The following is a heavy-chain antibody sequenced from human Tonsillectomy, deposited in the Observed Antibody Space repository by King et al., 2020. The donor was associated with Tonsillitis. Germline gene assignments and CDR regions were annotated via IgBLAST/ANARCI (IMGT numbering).Heavy chain of an antibody. CDR1: GGSISSSSYY. J-gene: IGHJ3*02. Sequence: LQLQESGPGLVKPSETLSLTCTVSGGSISSSSYYWGWIRQPPGKGLEWIGSLYYSGSTYYNPSLKSRVTISVDTSKNQFSLKLSSVTAADTAVYYCARVNIVVVPAAIDAFDIWGQGTMVTVSS. CDR2: LYYSGST. D-gene: IGHD2-2*01. CDR3: ARVNIVVVPAAIDAFDI. V-gene: IGHV4-39*01.